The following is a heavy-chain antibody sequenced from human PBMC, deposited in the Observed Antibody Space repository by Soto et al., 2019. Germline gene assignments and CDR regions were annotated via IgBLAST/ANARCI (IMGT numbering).Heavy chain of an antibody. CDR2: ISGPGGST. CDR1: GFTFSSFA. CDR3: AQDPLGGGEAP. J-gene: IGHJ5*02. D-gene: IGHD3-16*01. V-gene: IGHV3-23*01. Sequence: EVQLLESGGGLVQPGGSLRLSCAASGFTFSSFAMSWVRQAPGKGLEWVSAISGPGGSTYYADSVRGRFTISRDNSKNTLYLQMNSLRAEDTAVYYCAQDPLGGGEAPWGQGTLVTVSS.